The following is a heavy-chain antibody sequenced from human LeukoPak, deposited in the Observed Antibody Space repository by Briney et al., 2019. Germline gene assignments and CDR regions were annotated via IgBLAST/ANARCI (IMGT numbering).Heavy chain of an antibody. CDR3: ARAVERYNFWSGYYRTDYYYYMDV. Sequence: PSETLSLTCTVSGSSINSDDNRGWSREPPGKGEEYIGSSVNSGSTYYCPSLDSRITISMYTSKNQFSLKLDSVTASDTAVYYCARAVERYNFWSGYYRTDYYYYMDVWGKGTTVTVSS. CDR2: SVNSGST. J-gene: IGHJ6*03. D-gene: IGHD3-3*01. V-gene: IGHV4-38-2*02. CDR1: GSSINSDDN.